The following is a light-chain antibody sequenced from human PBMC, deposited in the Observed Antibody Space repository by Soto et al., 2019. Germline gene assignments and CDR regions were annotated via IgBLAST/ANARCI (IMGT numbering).Light chain of an antibody. CDR1: SRAVGGYNY. J-gene: IGLJ1*01. V-gene: IGLV2-14*01. CDR3: SSYTSSSTLV. Sequence: QSALTQPASVSGSPGQSITISCTGTSRAVGGYNYVSWYQQHPGKAPKLMIYEVSNRPSGVSNRFSGSKSGNTASLTISGLQAEDEADYYCSSYTSSSTLVFGTGTKLTVL. CDR2: EVS.